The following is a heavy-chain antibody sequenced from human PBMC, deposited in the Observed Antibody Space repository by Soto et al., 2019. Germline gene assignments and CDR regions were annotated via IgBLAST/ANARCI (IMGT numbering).Heavy chain of an antibody. D-gene: IGHD2-15*01. V-gene: IGHV4-59*08. J-gene: IGHJ6*03. Sequence: SETLSLTCTVSGGSISSYYWSWIRQPPGKGLEWIGYIYYSGSTNYNPSLKSRVTISVDTSKNQFSLKLSSVTAADTAVYYCARLSGDLKAPSPAVRYYYMDVWGKGTTVTVSS. CDR2: IYYSGST. CDR1: GGSISSYY. CDR3: ARLSGDLKAPSPAVRYYYMDV.